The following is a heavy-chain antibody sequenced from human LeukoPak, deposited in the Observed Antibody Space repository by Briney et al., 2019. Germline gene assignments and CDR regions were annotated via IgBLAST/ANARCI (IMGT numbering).Heavy chain of an antibody. CDR2: IFYGGST. CDR3: ARLPRRDGYNDAFDI. V-gene: IGHV4-39*01. Sequence: SETLSLTCTVSGGSISSTSYYWGWIRQPPGKGLEWIGNIFYGGSTYYNPSLRSRVTISLDASKNQFSLNLTSVTAADTAVYYCARLPRRDGYNDAFDIWGQGTMVTVSS. D-gene: IGHD5-24*01. J-gene: IGHJ3*02. CDR1: GGSISSTSYY.